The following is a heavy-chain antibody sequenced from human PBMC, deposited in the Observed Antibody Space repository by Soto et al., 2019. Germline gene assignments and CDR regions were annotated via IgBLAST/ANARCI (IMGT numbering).Heavy chain of an antibody. CDR1: GFTFSSYG. D-gene: IGHD3-3*01. V-gene: IGHV3-33*01. Sequence: GGSLRLSCAASGFTFSSYGMHWVRQAPGKGLEWVAVIWYDGSNKYYADSVKGRFTNSRDNSKNTLYLQMNSLRAEDTAVYYCARDLADGFVWSGHLSYFHGMDVWGQGTTVTVSS. CDR3: ARDLADGFVWSGHLSYFHGMDV. CDR2: IWYDGSNK. J-gene: IGHJ6*02.